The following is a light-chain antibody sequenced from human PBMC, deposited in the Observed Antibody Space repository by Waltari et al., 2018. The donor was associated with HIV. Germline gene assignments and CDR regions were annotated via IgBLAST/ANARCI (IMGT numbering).Light chain of an antibody. Sequence: EIVMTQSPATLSVSPGERATLSCRASQSVSSNLAWYQQKPGQAPRLLIYGASTRATGIPARFSGSGSWTEYTLPISSLQSEDFAVYYCQQYNNWPFYTFGQGTKLEIK. J-gene: IGKJ2*01. CDR2: GAS. CDR1: QSVSSN. CDR3: QQYNNWPFYT. V-gene: IGKV3-15*01.